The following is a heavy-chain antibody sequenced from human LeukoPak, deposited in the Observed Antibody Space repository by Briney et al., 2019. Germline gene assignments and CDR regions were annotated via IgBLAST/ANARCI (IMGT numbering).Heavy chain of an antibody. Sequence: PGGSLRLSCAASGFTFSDYAMSWLRQAPGQGLEWVSYISRSSDTIDYADSVKGRFSISRDNAKNSLYLQMNSLRAEDTAVYYCARRQGDYYYYYGMDVWGQGTTVTVSS. J-gene: IGHJ6*02. CDR2: ISRSSDTI. CDR1: GFTFSDYA. D-gene: IGHD2-21*02. V-gene: IGHV3-11*04. CDR3: ARRQGDYYYYYGMDV.